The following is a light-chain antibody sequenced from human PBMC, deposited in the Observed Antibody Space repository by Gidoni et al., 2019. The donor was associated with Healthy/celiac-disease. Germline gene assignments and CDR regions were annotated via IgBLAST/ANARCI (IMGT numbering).Light chain of an antibody. J-gene: IGLJ2*01. CDR1: SSDVGGYNY. CDR3: SSYTSSSTLVV. V-gene: IGLV2-14*01. Sequence: HSALTQPASVSGSPGQSITISCTGTSSDVGGYNYVSWYQQHPGKAPKLMIYEVSNRPSGVSNRFSGSKSGNTASLTISELQAEDEADYYCSSYTSSSTLVVFGGGTKLTVL. CDR2: EVS.